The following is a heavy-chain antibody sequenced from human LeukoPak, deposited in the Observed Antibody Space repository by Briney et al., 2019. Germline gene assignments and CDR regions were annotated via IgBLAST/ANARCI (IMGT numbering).Heavy chain of an antibody. Sequence: PGGSVTLLRAASGFTFGDYGMHWVRQAPGKGLEWVSHISSTGYTTFYADSVKGRFTISRDNAKNSLHLQMNSLGVEDTAVYYCARADAYWSGNHFDHWGHGDLCTVSS. CDR3: ARADAYWSGNHFDH. J-gene: IGHJ4*01. D-gene: IGHD3-3*01. CDR1: GFTFGDYG. CDR2: ISSTGYTT. V-gene: IGHV3-48*03.